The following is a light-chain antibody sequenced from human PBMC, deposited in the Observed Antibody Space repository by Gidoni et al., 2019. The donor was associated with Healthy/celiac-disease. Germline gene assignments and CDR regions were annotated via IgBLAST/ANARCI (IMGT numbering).Light chain of an antibody. CDR1: QGISSY. V-gene: IGKV1-9*01. CDR3: QQLNSYPWT. J-gene: IGKJ1*01. CDR2: AAS. Sequence: DIQLTQSPSFLSASVGDRVTITCLASQGISSYLAWYQQKPGKAPKLLIYAASTLQSGVPSRFSGSGSGTEFTLTISSLQPEDFATYYCQQLNSYPWTFXXXTKVEIK.